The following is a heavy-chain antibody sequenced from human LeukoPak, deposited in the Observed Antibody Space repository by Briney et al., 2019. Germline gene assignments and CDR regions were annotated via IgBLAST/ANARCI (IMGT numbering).Heavy chain of an antibody. V-gene: IGHV3-30*02. J-gene: IGHJ4*02. CDR1: GFTFSNYG. CDR3: ARGGGVSLDY. D-gene: IGHD1-26*01. Sequence: PGGSLRLSCAASGFTFSNYGMHWVRQAPGKGLEWVSFIRYDGSIKYYADSVKGRFTISRDNSKNTLYLQMNSLRSDDTAVYYCARGGGVSLDYWGQGTLVTVSS. CDR2: IRYDGSIK.